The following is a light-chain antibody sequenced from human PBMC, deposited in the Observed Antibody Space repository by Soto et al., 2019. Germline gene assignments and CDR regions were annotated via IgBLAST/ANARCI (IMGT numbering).Light chain of an antibody. CDR2: GSS. V-gene: IGKV3-20*01. CDR1: QSVSNNY. J-gene: IGKJ2*01. CDR3: QQYGSSPPYT. Sequence: EVVLTQSPGTLSLSPGDRATLSCRASQSVSNNYFAWYQQKPSQAPRLLIFGSSDRATGIPDRFSGSGSGTDFTPTISRLEPEDFAVYYCQQYGSSPPYTFGQGTKLEIK.